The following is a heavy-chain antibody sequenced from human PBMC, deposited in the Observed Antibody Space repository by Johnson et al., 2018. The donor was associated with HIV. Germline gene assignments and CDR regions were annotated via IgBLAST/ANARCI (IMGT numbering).Heavy chain of an antibody. CDR2: INWNGGST. CDR3: VRVGGNGNYFFDPFDI. D-gene: IGHD1-26*01. J-gene: IGHJ3*02. Sequence: VQLVQSGGGVVRPGGSLRLSCAASGFTFDDYGMSWVRQAPGKGLEWVSGINWNGGSTGYADSVKGRFTISRDNAKNSLYLQINSLRAEDTALYYCVRVGGNGNYFFDPFDIWGQGTMVTVSS. V-gene: IGHV3-20*04. CDR1: GFTFDDYG.